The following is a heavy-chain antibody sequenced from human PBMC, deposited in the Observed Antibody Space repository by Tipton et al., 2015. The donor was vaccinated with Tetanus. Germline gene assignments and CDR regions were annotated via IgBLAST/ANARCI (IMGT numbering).Heavy chain of an antibody. D-gene: IGHD3-3*02. Sequence: TLSLTCNVSGGSITKDYWSWIRQSPGKTLEWIGYISHSGSPNYNPSLKSRATVSVDTSKNQFSLDLTSVTAADTGVYYCAREHIRLIGEVIFRFFDVWGRGTLVTVSS. CDR3: AREHIRLIGEVIFRFFDV. V-gene: IGHV4-59*01. CDR1: GGSITKDY. J-gene: IGHJ2*01. CDR2: ISHSGSP.